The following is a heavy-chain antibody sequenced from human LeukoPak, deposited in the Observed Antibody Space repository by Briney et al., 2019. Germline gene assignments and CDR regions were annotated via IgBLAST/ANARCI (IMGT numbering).Heavy chain of an antibody. CDR1: GASISNYY. D-gene: IGHD3-22*01. CDR3: ARHLYESRGQTSFDY. V-gene: IGHV4-59*01. Sequence: SETLSLTCTVSGASISNYYWSWLRQPPGKGLEWIGYIHYSGGTNYIPSLKSRVTISLDTSKNQFSLKLSSVTAADTAVYYCARHLYESRGQTSFDYWGQGTLVTVSS. J-gene: IGHJ4*02. CDR2: IHYSGGT.